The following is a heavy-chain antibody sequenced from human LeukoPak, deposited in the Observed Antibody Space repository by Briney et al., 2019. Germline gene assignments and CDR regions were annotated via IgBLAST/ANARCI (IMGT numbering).Heavy chain of an antibody. D-gene: IGHD3-22*01. CDR2: ISPSSGT. Sequence: GGSLRLSCAASGFTFSSYAMRWVRRAPGKGLEWVSAISPSSGTFYADSVKGRFTISRDNSKNTLYLQMNSLRAEDTAVYYCARPQSSSGYYWPFDDWGQGTLVTVSS. J-gene: IGHJ4*02. CDR1: GFTFSSYA. CDR3: ARPQSSSGYYWPFDD. V-gene: IGHV3-23*01.